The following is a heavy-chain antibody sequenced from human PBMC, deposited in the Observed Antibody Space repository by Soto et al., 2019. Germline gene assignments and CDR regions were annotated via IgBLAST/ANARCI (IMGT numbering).Heavy chain of an antibody. CDR2: NYYSGST. CDR3: ARSQDYDILTGYHVYYYYYMDV. D-gene: IGHD3-9*01. Sequence: SETLSLTCTVSGGSISSYYWSWIRQPPRKGLEWIRYNYYSGSTNYNPALESRGTLSVDTSKNQFSLKLSSVTPADTAVYYCARSQDYDILTGYHVYYYYYMDVWGKGTTVTVSS. V-gene: IGHV4-59*01. CDR1: GGSISSYY. J-gene: IGHJ6*03.